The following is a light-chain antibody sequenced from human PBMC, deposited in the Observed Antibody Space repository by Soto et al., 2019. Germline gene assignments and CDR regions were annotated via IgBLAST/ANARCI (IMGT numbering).Light chain of an antibody. CDR3: LQRAQSPYT. J-gene: IGKJ2*01. Sequence: DIVMTQTPLFLPVTPGEPASISCRSSQSLLESNDGNTYLDWFLQKPGQSPQLLIYTVSYRASGVPDRFCGSGSGTDFTLKISRVEAEDVGVYYCLQRAQSPYTFGQGTKLDFK. CDR2: TVS. V-gene: IGKV2-40*01. CDR1: QSLLESNDGNTY.